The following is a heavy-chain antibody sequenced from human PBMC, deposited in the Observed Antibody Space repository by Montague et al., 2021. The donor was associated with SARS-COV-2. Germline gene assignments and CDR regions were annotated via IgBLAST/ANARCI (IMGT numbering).Heavy chain of an antibody. CDR3: ARDVGWYSSSWFDY. J-gene: IGHJ4*02. D-gene: IGHD6-13*01. CDR2: IYYSGST. Sequence: TLSLTCTVSGGSISSGGYGWSWIRQHPGKGLEWIGYIYYSGSTYYNPSLKSRVTTSVDTSKNQFSLKLSSVTAADTAVYYCARDVGWYSSSWFDYWGQGTLVTVSS. CDR1: GGSISSGGYG. V-gene: IGHV4-31*03.